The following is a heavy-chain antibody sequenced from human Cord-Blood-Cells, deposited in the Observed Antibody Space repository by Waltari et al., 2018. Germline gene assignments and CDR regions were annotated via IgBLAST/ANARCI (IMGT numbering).Heavy chain of an antibody. V-gene: IGHV3-21*01. CDR1: GFTFSSYS. CDR2: ISSSSSYK. CDR3: ARDRDAFDI. J-gene: IGHJ3*02. Sequence: EVQLVESGGGLVKPGGSLRLSCAASGFTFSSYSMNWVRQAPGKVLGWVSAISSSSSYKYYANSVKGRFTISRDNAKNALYLQMNSRRAEDTAVYYCARDRDAFDIWGQGTMVTVSS.